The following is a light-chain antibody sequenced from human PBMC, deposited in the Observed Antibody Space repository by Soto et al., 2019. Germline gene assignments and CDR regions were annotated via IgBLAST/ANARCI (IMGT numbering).Light chain of an antibody. Sequence: QSALTQPASVSGSPGQSITISCTGTSGDVGSYDFVSSYQQHPGKAPKLLIYEVSQRPSGVSNRFSGSKSGNTASLTISGLQAEDEGYYYCCSSVGNGAAVFGTGTKLTVL. CDR3: CSSVGNGAAV. J-gene: IGLJ1*01. V-gene: IGLV2-23*02. CDR1: SGDVGSYDF. CDR2: EVS.